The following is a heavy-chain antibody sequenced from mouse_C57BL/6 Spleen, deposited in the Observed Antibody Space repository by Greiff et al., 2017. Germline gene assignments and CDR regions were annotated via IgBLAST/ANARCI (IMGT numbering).Heavy chain of an antibody. Sequence: VQLQQSGPELVKPGASVKISCKASGYAFSSSWMNWVKQRPGKGLEWIGRIYPGDGDTNYNGKFKGKATRTADKSSSTAYMQLSSLTSEDSAVYFCARWYYGYFDYWGQGTTLTVSS. V-gene: IGHV1-82*01. CDR1: GYAFSSSW. D-gene: IGHD1-1*01. CDR3: ARWYYGYFDY. J-gene: IGHJ2*01. CDR2: IYPGDGDT.